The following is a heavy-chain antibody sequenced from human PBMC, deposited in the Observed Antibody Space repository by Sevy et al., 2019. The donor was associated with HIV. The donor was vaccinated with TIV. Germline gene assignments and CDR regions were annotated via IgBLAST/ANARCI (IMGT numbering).Heavy chain of an antibody. CDR1: GFPFSDAW. V-gene: IGHV3-15*01. Sequence: GGSLRLSCAASGFPFSDAWMNWVRQAPGKGLEWVGLIKTENEGGTTDFAAPVKGRFTISRDDSKNTRFLQMSRLKTEDRAIYFCTTDWGSRTTWVRAFDLWGQGTMVTVSS. CDR3: TTDWGSRTTWVRAFDL. CDR2: IKTENEGGTT. J-gene: IGHJ3*01. D-gene: IGHD1-7*01.